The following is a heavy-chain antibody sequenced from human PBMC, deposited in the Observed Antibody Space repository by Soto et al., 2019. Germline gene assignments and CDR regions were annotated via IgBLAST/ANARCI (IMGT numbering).Heavy chain of an antibody. CDR1: GGSFSGYY. CDR2: INHSGST. V-gene: IGHV4-34*01. J-gene: IGHJ4*02. D-gene: IGHD2-15*01. CDR3: ARTVVAATVGSGLDY. Sequence: SETLSLTCAVYGGSFSGYYWSWIRQPPGKGLEWIGEINHSGSTNYNPSLKSRVTISVDTSQNQFSLKLSSVTAADTAVYYCARTVVAATVGSGLDYWGQGTLVTVSS.